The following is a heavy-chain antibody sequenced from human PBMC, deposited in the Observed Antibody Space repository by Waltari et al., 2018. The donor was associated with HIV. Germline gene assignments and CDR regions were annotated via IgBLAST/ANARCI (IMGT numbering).Heavy chain of an antibody. CDR1: GGSISSYY. CDR3: ARGRSLPSDY. Sequence: QVQLQESGPGLVKPSETLSLTCTVSGGSISSYYWSWIRQPPGKGLEWIGYIYYSGSTNYNPSLKSRVTISVDTSKNQFSLKLSSVTAADTAVYYCARGRSLPSDYWGQGTLVTVSS. J-gene: IGHJ4*02. V-gene: IGHV4-59*01. CDR2: IYYSGST.